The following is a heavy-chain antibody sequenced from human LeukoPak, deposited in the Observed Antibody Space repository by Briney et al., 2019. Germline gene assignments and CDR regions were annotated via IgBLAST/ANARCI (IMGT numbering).Heavy chain of an antibody. CDR1: GFTFSSYG. D-gene: IGHD1-26*01. Sequence: GGSLRLSCAASGFTFSSYGMHWVRQAPGKGLEWVAFIRYDGSNKYYADSVKGRFTISRDNSKNTLYLQMNSLRAEDTAVYYCAKDQWELLFSYMDVWGKGTTVTVSS. CDR3: AKDQWELLFSYMDV. CDR2: IRYDGSNK. V-gene: IGHV3-30*02. J-gene: IGHJ6*03.